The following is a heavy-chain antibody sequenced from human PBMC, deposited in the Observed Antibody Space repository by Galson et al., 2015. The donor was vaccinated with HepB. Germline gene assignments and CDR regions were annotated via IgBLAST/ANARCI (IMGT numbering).Heavy chain of an antibody. D-gene: IGHD3-10*01. Sequence: SLRLSCAASGFTFSSYAMSWVRQAPGKGLEWVSAISGSGGSTYYADSVKGRFTISRDNSRNTLYLQMNSLRAEDTAVYYCAKDPSSGGAGWFDPWGQGTLVTVSS. CDR1: GFTFSSYA. J-gene: IGHJ5*02. V-gene: IGHV3-23*01. CDR2: ISGSGGST. CDR3: AKDPSSGGAGWFDP.